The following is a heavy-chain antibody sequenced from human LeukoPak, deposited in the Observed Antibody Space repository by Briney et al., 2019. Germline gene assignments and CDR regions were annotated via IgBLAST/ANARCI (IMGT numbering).Heavy chain of an antibody. CDR3: ATKQWLAPPPDS. Sequence: GGSLRLSCAASGFTFSKYWMLWVRDAPGKGLESVSRINTDGTVTTYADSVKGRFTVSRDNADNTMFLQMNSVRDEDTAVYYCATKQWLAPPPDSWGQGTPVTVSS. D-gene: IGHD6-19*01. V-gene: IGHV3-74*01. CDR1: GFTFSKYW. J-gene: IGHJ4*02. CDR2: INTDGTVT.